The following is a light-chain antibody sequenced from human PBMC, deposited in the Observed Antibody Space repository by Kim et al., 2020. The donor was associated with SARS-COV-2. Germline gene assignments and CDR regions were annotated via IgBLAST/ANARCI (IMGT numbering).Light chain of an antibody. CDR2: DVR. Sequence: GQSIAISCSGTSGDIVNSKRVSWYQHHSGEAPRLIIYDVRDRPSGVSARFSGSKSANMASLTISGLRSEDEADYYCCSTSNTLDYVFGSGTKVTVL. J-gene: IGLJ1*01. V-gene: IGLV2-14*03. CDR3: CSTSNTLDYV. CDR1: SGDIVNSKR.